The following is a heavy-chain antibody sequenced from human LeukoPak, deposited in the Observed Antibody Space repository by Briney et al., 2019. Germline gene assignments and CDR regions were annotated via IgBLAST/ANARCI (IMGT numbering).Heavy chain of an antibody. Sequence: SETLSLTCTVSGYSISSGYYWGWIRQPPGKGLEWIGSIYHSGGTYYNPSLKSRVTISVDTSKNQFSLTLTSVTAADTAVYYCARDVKGYYYGSGIDFWGQGTLVTVSS. CDR2: IYHSGGT. CDR3: ARDVKGYYYGSGIDF. V-gene: IGHV4-38-2*02. D-gene: IGHD3-10*01. CDR1: GYSISSGYY. J-gene: IGHJ4*02.